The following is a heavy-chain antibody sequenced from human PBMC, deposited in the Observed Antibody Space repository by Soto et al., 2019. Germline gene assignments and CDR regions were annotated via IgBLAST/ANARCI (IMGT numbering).Heavy chain of an antibody. Sequence: ASVKVSCKASGYTFTSYGISWVRQAPGQGLEWMGWISAYNGNTNYAQKLQGRVTMTTDTSTSTAYMELRSLRSDDTAVYYCARASPKPSYSVRDVGGKGTRATVPS. CDR1: GYTFTSYG. CDR3: ARASPKPSYSVRDV. CDR2: ISAYNGNT. J-gene: IGHJ6*04. V-gene: IGHV1-18*01.